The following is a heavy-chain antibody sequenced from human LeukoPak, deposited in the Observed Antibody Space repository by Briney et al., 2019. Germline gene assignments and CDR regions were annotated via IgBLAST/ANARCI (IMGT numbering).Heavy chain of an antibody. Sequence: GGSLRLSCAASGFIFSSYSMNWVRQAPGKGLEWVSYISSSSSTIYYADSVKGRFTISRDNSKNTLYLQMNSLRAEDTAVYYCARDLIYYDSSGYNTPYGMDVWGQGTTVTVSS. CDR2: ISSSSSTI. CDR3: ARDLIYYDSSGYNTPYGMDV. CDR1: GFIFSSYS. J-gene: IGHJ6*02. V-gene: IGHV3-48*01. D-gene: IGHD3-22*01.